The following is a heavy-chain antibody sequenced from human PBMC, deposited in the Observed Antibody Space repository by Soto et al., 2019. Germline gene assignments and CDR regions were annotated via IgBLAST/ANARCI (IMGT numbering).Heavy chain of an antibody. D-gene: IGHD6-13*01. CDR2: TIRIFGTA. J-gene: IGHJ4*02. Sequence: QVKLVQSGAEVKKPGSSVKVSCKASEGTFSRYAISWVRQSPGQEIEWMGGTIRIFGTANNEKKFQGRVTITADESTSTDYMELSSLRCEDTAVYYCARERQQPHFNEYYFDYWGQGTLGTVSS. CDR1: EGTFSRYA. V-gene: IGHV1-69*01. CDR3: ARERQQPHFNEYYFDY.